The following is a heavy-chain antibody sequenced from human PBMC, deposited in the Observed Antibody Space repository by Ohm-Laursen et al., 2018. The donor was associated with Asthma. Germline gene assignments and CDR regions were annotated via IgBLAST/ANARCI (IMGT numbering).Heavy chain of an antibody. J-gene: IGHJ4*02. V-gene: IGHV3-30-3*01. D-gene: IGHD6-19*01. CDR3: ANSNSQWLVPTFDY. Sequence: SLRLSCTASGFTFSSYAMHWVRQAPGKGLEWVAVISYDGSNKYYADSVKGRFTISRDNSKNTLYLQMNSLRAEDTAVYYCANSNSQWLVPTFDYWGQGTLVTVSS. CDR1: GFTFSSYA. CDR2: ISYDGSNK.